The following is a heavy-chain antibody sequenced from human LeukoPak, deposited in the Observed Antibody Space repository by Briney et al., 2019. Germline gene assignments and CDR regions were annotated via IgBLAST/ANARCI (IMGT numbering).Heavy chain of an antibody. J-gene: IGHJ5*02. CDR3: ARGPGIAAAGTGYNWFDP. Sequence: GGSLRLSCAASGFTFSDYYMSWIRQAPGKGVEWVSYISSSSSYTKYADSVKGRFTISRDNAKNSLYMQMNSLRAEDTAVYYCARGPGIAAAGTGYNWFDPWGQETLVTVSS. CDR2: ISSSSSYT. CDR1: GFTFSDYY. D-gene: IGHD6-13*01. V-gene: IGHV3-11*03.